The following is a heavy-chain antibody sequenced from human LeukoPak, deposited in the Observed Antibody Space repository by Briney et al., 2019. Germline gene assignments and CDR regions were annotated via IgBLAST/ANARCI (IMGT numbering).Heavy chain of an antibody. J-gene: IGHJ6*02. CDR1: GYTFTGYY. D-gene: IGHD3-10*01. CDR2: INPNSGDT. V-gene: IGHV1-2*02. CDR3: ARGLSGSGSYYDYGMDV. Sequence: ASVKVSCKASGYTFTGYYLHWVRQAPGQGPEWMGWINPNSGDTNYAQKFQGRVTMTRDTSISTAYMELSRVRSDDTAVYYCARGLSGSGSYYDYGMDVWGQGTTVTVSS.